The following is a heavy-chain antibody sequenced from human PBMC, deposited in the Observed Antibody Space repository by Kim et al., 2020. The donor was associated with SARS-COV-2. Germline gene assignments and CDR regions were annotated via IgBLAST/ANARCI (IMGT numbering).Heavy chain of an antibody. D-gene: IGHD2-2*01. CDR3: ARDCSSTSCYLDY. V-gene: IGHV1-18*01. Sequence: YAKKLQGRVTMTTDTSTSTAYMELRSLRSDDTAVYYCARDCSSTSCYLDYWGQGTLVTVSS. J-gene: IGHJ4*02.